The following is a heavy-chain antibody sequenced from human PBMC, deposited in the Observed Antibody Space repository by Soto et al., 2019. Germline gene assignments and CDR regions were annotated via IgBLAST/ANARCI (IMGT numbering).Heavy chain of an antibody. CDR2: INPSGGST. CDR1: GYTFSSYY. V-gene: IGHV1-46*03. Sequence: QVQLVQSGAEVKKPGASVKVSCKASGYTFSSYYMHWVRQAPGQGLEWMGIINPSGGSTTYAQNSKGRVTMTRDTSTSTVYMELSSLTSEDTAVYYCARASVSGRRFDYWGEGTLVTVSS. D-gene: IGHD6-19*01. J-gene: IGHJ4*02. CDR3: ARASVSGRRFDY.